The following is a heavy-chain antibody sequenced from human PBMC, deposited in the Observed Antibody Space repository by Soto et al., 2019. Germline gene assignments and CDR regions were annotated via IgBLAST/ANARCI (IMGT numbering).Heavy chain of an antibody. Sequence: PSETLSLTCTVSGGSISSYYWSWIRQPPGKGLEWIGYIYYSGSTNYNPSLKSRVTISVDTSKNQFSLKLSSVTAADTAVYYCASGRGHAFDYWGQGTLVTVSS. CDR2: IYYSGST. V-gene: IGHV4-59*01. CDR1: GGSISSYY. J-gene: IGHJ4*02. CDR3: ASGRGHAFDY.